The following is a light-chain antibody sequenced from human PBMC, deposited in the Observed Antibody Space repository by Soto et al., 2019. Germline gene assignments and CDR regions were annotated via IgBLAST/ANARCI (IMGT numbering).Light chain of an antibody. Sequence: DIQMTQSPSTLSASVGERVTITCRASQSASNWLAWYQHKPGKAPKLLIYDVSSLESGVPSRFSGSGSGTEFILTISSLQPDDFATYYCQQYDSYSWTFGQGTKVDIK. V-gene: IGKV1-5*01. CDR1: QSASNW. J-gene: IGKJ1*01. CDR3: QQYDSYSWT. CDR2: DVS.